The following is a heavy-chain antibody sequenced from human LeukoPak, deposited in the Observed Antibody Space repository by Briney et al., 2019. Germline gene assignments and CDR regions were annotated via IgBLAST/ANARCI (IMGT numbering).Heavy chain of an antibody. CDR2: IWYDGSNI. V-gene: IGHV3-33*06. J-gene: IGHJ6*03. CDR3: AKEGDRGEALYYYYMDV. D-gene: IGHD3-10*01. Sequence: PGGSLRLSCAASGFMFSDYGMHWVRQAPGKGLEWVAAIWYDGSNIFYADSVKGRFTISRDHSKNALYLKMNRLRAEDTADYYCAKEGDRGEALYYYYMDVWGNGTTVTVSS. CDR1: GFMFSDYG.